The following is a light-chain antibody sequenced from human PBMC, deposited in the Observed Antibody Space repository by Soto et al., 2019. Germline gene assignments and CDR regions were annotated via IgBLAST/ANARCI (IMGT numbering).Light chain of an antibody. CDR2: GAS. V-gene: IGKV3-20*01. CDR1: QSVSSSF. CDR3: QQYGSSPPWT. Sequence: EMVLTQSPGTLSLSPGERATLSCRASQSVSSSFLAWYQQKPGQAPRLLIYGASSRATGIPDRFSGSGSGTEFTLTISRLEPEDFAVYYCQQYGSSPPWTFGQGTKVEIK. J-gene: IGKJ1*01.